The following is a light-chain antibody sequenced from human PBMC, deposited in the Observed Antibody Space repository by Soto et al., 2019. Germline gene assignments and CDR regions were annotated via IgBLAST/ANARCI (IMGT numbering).Light chain of an antibody. CDR3: CSFAVGAALV. CDR2: EGT. Sequence: QSALTQPASVSASPGQSITISCTGTSSNVGTYDLVSWYQHHPDKAPKLIIYEGTKRPSGISSRFSGSKSGNTASLTISGLQAEDDAHYYCCSFAVGAALVFGGGTKVTVL. CDR1: SSNVGTYDL. J-gene: IGLJ2*01. V-gene: IGLV2-23*01.